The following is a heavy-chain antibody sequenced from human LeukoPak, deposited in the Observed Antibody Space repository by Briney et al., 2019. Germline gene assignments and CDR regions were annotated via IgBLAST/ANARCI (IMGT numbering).Heavy chain of an antibody. V-gene: IGHV1-24*01. D-gene: IGHD2-2*02. CDR1: GYTLTELS. CDR3: ATCARNFYCYRFDY. J-gene: IGHJ4*02. Sequence: ASVTVSCTVSGYTLTELSMHWVRQAPGKGLEWMGGFDPEDGETIYAQKFQGRVTITADESTSTAYMELSSLRSEDTAVYYCATCARNFYCYRFDYWGQGTLVTVSS. CDR2: FDPEDGET.